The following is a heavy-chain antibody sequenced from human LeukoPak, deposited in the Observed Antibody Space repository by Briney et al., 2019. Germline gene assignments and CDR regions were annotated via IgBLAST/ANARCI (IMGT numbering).Heavy chain of an antibody. CDR2: IYYSGST. V-gene: IGHV4-39*07. CDR1: GGSISSINYY. J-gene: IGHJ6*03. CDR3: ARTLAGCSSASCSSPMDV. D-gene: IGHD2-2*01. Sequence: SETLSLTCTVSGGSISSINYYWGWIRQPPGKGLEWIGSIYYSGSTYYNPSLKSRFTISVETSKNQFSLKLNSVTAADTAVYYCARTLAGCSSASCSSPMDVWGKGTSVTVSS.